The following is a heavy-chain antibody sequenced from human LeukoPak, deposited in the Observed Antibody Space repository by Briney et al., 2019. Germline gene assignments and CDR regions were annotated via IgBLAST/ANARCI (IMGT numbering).Heavy chain of an antibody. J-gene: IGHJ6*03. Sequence: GGSLRLSCAASGFTFSSYAMHWVRQAPGKGLEWVAVISYDGSNKYYADSVKGRFTISRDNSKNTLYLQMNSLRAEDTAVYYCARGPRGVATAIRGFFYYYFYMDVWGKGTTVTVSS. CDR3: ARGPRGVATAIRGFFYYYFYMDV. V-gene: IGHV3-30*04. CDR2: ISYDGSNK. D-gene: IGHD2-2*02. CDR1: GFTFSSYA.